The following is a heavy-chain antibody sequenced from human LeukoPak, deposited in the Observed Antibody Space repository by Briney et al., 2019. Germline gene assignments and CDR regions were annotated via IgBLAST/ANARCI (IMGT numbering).Heavy chain of an antibody. CDR3: AKDVRGYNRPFDY. J-gene: IGHJ4*02. Sequence: GGSLRLSCAASGFTFNTCAMNWVHQAPGKGLEWVSSISGAGITTDYADSVKGRFTISRDNSKNTLYLQMNSLRAEDTAMYYCAKDVRGYNRPFDYWGQGTLVTVSS. CDR2: ISGAGITT. CDR1: GFTFNTCA. D-gene: IGHD3-10*02. V-gene: IGHV3-23*01.